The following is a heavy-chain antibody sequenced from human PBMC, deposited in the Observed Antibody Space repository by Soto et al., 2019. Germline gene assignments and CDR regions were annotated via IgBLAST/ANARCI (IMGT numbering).Heavy chain of an antibody. V-gene: IGHV3-23*01. D-gene: IGHD2-15*01. CDR2: ISGSGIST. J-gene: IGHJ5*02. Sequence: GGSLRLSCAASGFTFSSYVMSWVRQAPGKGLEWVSAISGSGISTYYADSVKGRFTISRGNSKNTLYLQMNSLRAEDTAVYYCAKSMDCSGGSCYSGWFDPWGQGTLVTVSS. CDR3: AKSMDCSGGSCYSGWFDP. CDR1: GFTFSSYV.